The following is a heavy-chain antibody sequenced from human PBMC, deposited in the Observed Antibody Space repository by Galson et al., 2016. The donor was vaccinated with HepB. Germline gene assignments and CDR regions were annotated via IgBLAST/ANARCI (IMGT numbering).Heavy chain of an antibody. V-gene: IGHV1-69*13. CDR1: GGTFSNHA. J-gene: IGHJ4*02. Sequence: SVKVSCKASGGTFSNHAISWVRQAPGQGLEWMGGIIPIFGTGNYAQKFQGRVTITADESTSTAYMELSSLRSEDTAVYYCARESLDYFDSSGYWHYWGQGTLVTVSS. CDR2: IIPIFGTG. D-gene: IGHD3-22*01. CDR3: ARESLDYFDSSGYWHY.